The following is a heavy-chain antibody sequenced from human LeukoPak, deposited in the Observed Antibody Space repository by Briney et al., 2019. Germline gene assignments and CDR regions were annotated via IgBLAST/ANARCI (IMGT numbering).Heavy chain of an antibody. D-gene: IGHD6-13*01. J-gene: IGHJ1*01. Sequence: SETLSLTCTVSGGSISSSSYYWGWIRQPPGKGLEWIGSIYYSGSTYYNPSLESRVTISVDTSKNQFSLKLSSVTAADTAVYYCASPTIAAAGEYFQHWGQGTLVTVSS. CDR3: ASPTIAAAGEYFQH. CDR1: GGSISSSSYY. CDR2: IYYSGST. V-gene: IGHV4-39*01.